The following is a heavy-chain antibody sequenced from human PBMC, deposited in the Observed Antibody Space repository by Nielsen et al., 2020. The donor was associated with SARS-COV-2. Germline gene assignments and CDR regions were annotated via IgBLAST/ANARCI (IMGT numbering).Heavy chain of an antibody. V-gene: IGHV4-39*07. CDR2: IYYSGST. Sequence: SETLSLTCTVSGGSISSSSYYWGWIRQPPGKGLEWIGSIYYSGSTYYNPSLKSRVTISVDTSKNQFSLKLSSVTAADTAVYYCARVTVTYEIDYWGQGTLVTVSS. CDR3: ARVTVTYEIDY. CDR1: GGSISSSSYY. J-gene: IGHJ4*02. D-gene: IGHD4-17*01.